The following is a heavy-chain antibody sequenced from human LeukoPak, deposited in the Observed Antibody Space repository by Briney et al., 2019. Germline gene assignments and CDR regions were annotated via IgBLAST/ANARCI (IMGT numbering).Heavy chain of an antibody. D-gene: IGHD6-19*01. J-gene: IGHJ4*02. CDR2: MNHNSGTT. Sequence: SVNVSCKPSRLTFTSCVINGLRQATGQELEWMGWMNHNSGTTGYGHRFQGRITMTRDISISTAYMELSNLTSEDTAISYCPRGTSGPRDNWGQGTLVTVSA. CDR3: PRGTSGPRDN. CDR1: RLTFTSCV. V-gene: IGHV1-8*01.